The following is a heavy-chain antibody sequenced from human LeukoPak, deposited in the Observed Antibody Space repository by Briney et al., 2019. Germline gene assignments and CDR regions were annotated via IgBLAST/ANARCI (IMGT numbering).Heavy chain of an antibody. Sequence: SETLSLTCTVSGGSFSSGSYYWSWLRQPPGKGLEWIGYIYYSGSTNYNPSLKSRVTISVDTSKNQFSLKLSSVTAADTAVYYCARTGKHDFWSGYRKYYYFDYWGQGTLVTVAS. CDR2: IYYSGST. CDR3: ARTGKHDFWSGYRKYYYFDY. D-gene: IGHD3-3*01. CDR1: GGSFSSGSYY. J-gene: IGHJ4*02. V-gene: IGHV4-61*01.